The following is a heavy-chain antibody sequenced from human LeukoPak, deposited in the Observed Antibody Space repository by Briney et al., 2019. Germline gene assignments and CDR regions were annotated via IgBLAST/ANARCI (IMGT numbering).Heavy chain of an antibody. V-gene: IGHV5-51*01. CDR3: ARRRDLYSGSYYPFDY. CDR1: GDTFTNYW. J-gene: IGHJ4*02. D-gene: IGHD1-26*01. CDR2: MYPGDSDA. Sequence: GESLKISCKGSGDTFTNYWIGWVRQMPGKGLEWMGIMYPGDSDARYSPSFQGQVTISADKSISTAYLQWSSLKASDTAMYYCARRRDLYSGSYYPFDYWGQGTLVTVSS.